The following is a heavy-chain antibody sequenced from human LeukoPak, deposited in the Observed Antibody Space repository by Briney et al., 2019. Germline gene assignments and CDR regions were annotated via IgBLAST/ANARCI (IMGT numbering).Heavy chain of an antibody. CDR2: INHTRTT. J-gene: IGHJ2*01. D-gene: IGHD2-15*01. Sequence: PSETLSLTCTVSGGSITSGTYYWDWIRHPPGKGLEWIGSINHTRTTNYNPSLMGRPTVSFDTSTNQVSLELRSVTAADTAVYYCARGQPRRRQYWWYFDIWGRGTLLTVSS. CDR3: ARGQPRRRQYWWYFDI. CDR1: GGSITSGTYY. V-gene: IGHV4-39*02.